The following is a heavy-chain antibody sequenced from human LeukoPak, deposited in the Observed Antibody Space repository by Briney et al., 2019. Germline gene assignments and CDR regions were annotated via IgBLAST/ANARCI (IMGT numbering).Heavy chain of an antibody. CDR1: GFTFSSYS. J-gene: IGHJ4*02. Sequence: GGSLRLSCAASGFTFSSYSMNWVRQAPGKGLEWVSYISSSSSTIYYADSVKGRFTISRDNAKNSLYLQMNSLRAEDTAVYYCAILRWDTMVRGDFDYWGQGTLVTVSS. CDR3: AILRWDTMVRGDFDY. D-gene: IGHD3-10*01. CDR2: ISSSSSTI. V-gene: IGHV3-48*01.